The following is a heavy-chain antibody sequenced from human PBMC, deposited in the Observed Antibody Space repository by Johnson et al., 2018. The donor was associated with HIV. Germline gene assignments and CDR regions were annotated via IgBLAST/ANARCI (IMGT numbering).Heavy chain of an antibody. D-gene: IGHD6-13*01. Sequence: VQLVESGGGLVKPGGSLRLSCAASGFTFSNAWMSWVRQVPGKGLEWVSVISDDGGSTYYADSVEGRFTISRDDSKNTLYLQMNSLRAEDTALYYCAKDGTLEYAFDMWGQGTMVTVSS. CDR3: AKDGTLEYAFDM. V-gene: IGHV3-23*04. J-gene: IGHJ3*02. CDR2: ISDDGGST. CDR1: GFTFSNAW.